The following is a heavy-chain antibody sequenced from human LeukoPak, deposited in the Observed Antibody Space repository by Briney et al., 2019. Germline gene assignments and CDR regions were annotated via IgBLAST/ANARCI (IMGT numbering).Heavy chain of an antibody. CDR1: GLTVSTTS. CDR3: ASSGYSYYDPPGY. Sequence: GGSLRLSCAASGLTVSTTSMTWVRQAPGKGLEWVSDILDDGRIYYADSVKGRFTISRDNSKNTLYLQMNSLRAEDTAVYYCASSGYSYYDPPGYWGQGTLVTVSS. J-gene: IGHJ4*02. CDR2: ILDDGRI. V-gene: IGHV3-53*01. D-gene: IGHD5-18*01.